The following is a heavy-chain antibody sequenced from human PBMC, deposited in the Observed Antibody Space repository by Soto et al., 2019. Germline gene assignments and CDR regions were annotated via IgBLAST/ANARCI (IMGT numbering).Heavy chain of an antibody. V-gene: IGHV4-31*03. CDR2: IYYSGST. D-gene: IGHD3-9*01. CDR3: ARDHGSDYDILTGRKYNWFDP. Sequence: PSETLSLTCTVSGGSISSGGYYWSWIRQHPGKGLEWIGYIYYSGSTYYNPSLKSRVTISVDTSTNQFSLKLSSVTAADTAVYYCARDHGSDYDILTGRKYNWFDPWGQGTMVTVS. J-gene: IGHJ5*02. CDR1: GGSISSGGYY.